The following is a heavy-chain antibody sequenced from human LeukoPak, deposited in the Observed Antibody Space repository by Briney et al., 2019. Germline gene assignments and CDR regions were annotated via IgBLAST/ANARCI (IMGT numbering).Heavy chain of an antibody. V-gene: IGHV1-8*01. Sequence: ASVKVSCKASGYTFTSYDINWVRQATGQGLEWMGWMNPNSGNTGYAQKFQGRVTMTRDTSTSTVYMELSSLRSEDTAVYYCARDWSSRITMVRGVIHNWFDPWGQGTLVTVSS. CDR2: MNPNSGNT. D-gene: IGHD3-10*01. J-gene: IGHJ5*02. CDR3: ARDWSSRITMVRGVIHNWFDP. CDR1: GYTFTSYD.